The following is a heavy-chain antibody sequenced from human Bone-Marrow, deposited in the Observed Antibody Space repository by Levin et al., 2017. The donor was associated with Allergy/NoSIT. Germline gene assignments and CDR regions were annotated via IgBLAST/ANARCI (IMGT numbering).Heavy chain of an antibody. V-gene: IGHV4-39*01. CDR2: IYYSGST. CDR3: AQYSWVAY. D-gene: IGHD5-18*01. CDR1: GGSISSSSYY. J-gene: IGHJ4*02. Sequence: SETLSLTCTVSGGSISSSSYYWGWIRQPPGKGLEWIGSIYYSGSTYYNPSLKSRVTISVDTSKNQFSLKLSSVTAADTAVYYCAQYSWVAYWGQGTLVTVSS.